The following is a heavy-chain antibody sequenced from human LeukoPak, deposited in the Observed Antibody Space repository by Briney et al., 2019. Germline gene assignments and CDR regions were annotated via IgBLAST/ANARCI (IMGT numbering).Heavy chain of an antibody. J-gene: IGHJ4*02. V-gene: IGHV4-59*12. CDR1: GGSISSYY. Sequence: PSETLSLTCTVSGGSISSYYWSWIRQPPGKGLEWIGYIYYSGSTNYNPSLKSRVTISVDTSKNQFSLQLNSVTPEDTALYYCARDQLSVAAARIPFDYWGQGTLVTVSS. D-gene: IGHD6-13*01. CDR2: IYYSGST. CDR3: ARDQLSVAAARIPFDY.